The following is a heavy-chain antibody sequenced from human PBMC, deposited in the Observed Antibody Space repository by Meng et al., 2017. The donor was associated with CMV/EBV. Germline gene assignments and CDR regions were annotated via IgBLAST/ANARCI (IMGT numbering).Heavy chain of an antibody. CDR2: ISSSSSYI. D-gene: IGHD2-2*01. Sequence: GESLKISCAASGFTFSSYSMNWVRQAPGKGLEWVSSISSSSSYIYYADSVKGRFTISRDNAKNSLYLQMNSLRAEDTAVYYCASDCSSTSCSYYYYGMDVWGQGTLVTVSS. J-gene: IGHJ6*02. V-gene: IGHV3-21*01. CDR3: ASDCSSTSCSYYYYGMDV. CDR1: GFTFSSYS.